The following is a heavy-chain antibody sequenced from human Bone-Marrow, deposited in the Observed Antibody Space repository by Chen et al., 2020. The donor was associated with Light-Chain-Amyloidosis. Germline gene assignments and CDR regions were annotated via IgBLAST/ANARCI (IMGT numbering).Heavy chain of an antibody. J-gene: IGHJ3*02. CDR3: ARLGYCSGGSCDSYAFDI. V-gene: IGHV3-53*01. Sequence: EVNLVESGGGLIQPGGSLRLSCAASGFTVRSNDISWVRQAPGKGLEWVSVIYSGGSTYYADSVKGRFTISRDNSKNTLYLQMNSLRAEDTAVYYCARLGYCSGGSCDSYAFDIWGQGTMVTVSS. CDR1: GFTVRSND. D-gene: IGHD2-15*01. CDR2: IYSGGST.